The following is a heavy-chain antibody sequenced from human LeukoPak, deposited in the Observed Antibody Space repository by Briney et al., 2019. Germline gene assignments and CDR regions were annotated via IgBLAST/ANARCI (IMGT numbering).Heavy chain of an antibody. D-gene: IGHD5-18*01. V-gene: IGHV1-2*02. CDR3: ARASPTAMGPKDYYFDY. J-gene: IGHJ4*02. Sequence: ASVKVSCKASGYTFTGYYMHWVRQAPGQGLEWMGWVNPNSGGTNYAQKFQGRVTMTRDTSISTAYMELSRLRSDDTAVYYCARASPTAMGPKDYYFDYWGQGTLVTVSS. CDR1: GYTFTGYY. CDR2: VNPNSGGT.